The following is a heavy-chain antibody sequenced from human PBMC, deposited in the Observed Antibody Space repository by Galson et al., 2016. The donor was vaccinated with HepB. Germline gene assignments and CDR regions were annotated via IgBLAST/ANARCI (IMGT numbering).Heavy chain of an antibody. J-gene: IGHJ4*02. Sequence: SLRLSCAASGFIFRSYWMTWVRQAPGKGLEWVANINRDGSEKYYMHSVRGRFTISRDSAKNLVFLQMNSLRAEDTAVYHCARAMSGSYDFWGQGILVTVSS. D-gene: IGHD1-26*01. V-gene: IGHV3-7*01. CDR3: ARAMSGSYDF. CDR2: INRDGSEK. CDR1: GFIFRSYW.